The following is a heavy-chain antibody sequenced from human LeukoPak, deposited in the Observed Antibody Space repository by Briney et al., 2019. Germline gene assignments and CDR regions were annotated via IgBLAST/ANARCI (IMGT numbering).Heavy chain of an antibody. V-gene: IGHV3-11*04. D-gene: IGHD3-10*01. Sequence: GGSLRLSCAASGFTFSDYYMSWIRQAPGKGLEWVSYISSSGTTIYYADSVKGRFTISRDNAKNSLYLQMNNLRVEDTAVYSCVGPDSQFDCWGQGTLVTVSS. J-gene: IGHJ4*02. CDR3: VGPDSQFDC. CDR2: ISSSGTTI. CDR1: GFTFSDYY.